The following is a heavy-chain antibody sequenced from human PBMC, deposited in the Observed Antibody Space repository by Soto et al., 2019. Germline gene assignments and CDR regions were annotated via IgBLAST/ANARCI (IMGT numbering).Heavy chain of an antibody. V-gene: IGHV4-59*01. Sequence: PSETLSLTCTVSGGSSSSYYWSWIRQPPGKGLEWIGYVHYTGFSFSNPSLKSRVAMSVDKSKNEFTLQLTSVTAADTAVYYCASSYGNAWYTYWGQGIQVTVSS. CDR3: ASSYGNAWYTY. CDR2: VHYTGFS. CDR1: GGSSSSYY. D-gene: IGHD6-13*01. J-gene: IGHJ4*02.